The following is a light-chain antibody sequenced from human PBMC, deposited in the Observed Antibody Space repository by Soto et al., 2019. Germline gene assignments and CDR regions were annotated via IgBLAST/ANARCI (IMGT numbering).Light chain of an antibody. V-gene: IGKV3-20*01. Sequence: EIVLTQSPGTLSLSPGERATLSCRASQSVNSNYLAWYQQKPGQGPRLLMYGASSRATGIPDRFSGSGSGTDFTLTISRLEPEEFAVYYCQQYVSSPRTFGQGTKVEIK. CDR3: QQYVSSPRT. J-gene: IGKJ1*01. CDR2: GAS. CDR1: QSVNSNY.